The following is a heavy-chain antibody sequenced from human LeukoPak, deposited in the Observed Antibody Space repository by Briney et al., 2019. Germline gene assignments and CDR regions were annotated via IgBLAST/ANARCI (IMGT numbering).Heavy chain of an antibody. D-gene: IGHD1-26*01. J-gene: IGHJ4*02. CDR3: ARMFGGNYHGYYFDY. V-gene: IGHV3-53*01. Sequence: PGGSLRLSCAASGFTVNNYYMTWVRQAPGKGLECVSILYSGGMTYYADSVKGRFTISTDTSKNTVNLQMNSLRAEDTAIYYCARMFGGNYHGYYFDYWGQGSTLTVSS. CDR1: GFTVNNYY. CDR2: LYSGGMT.